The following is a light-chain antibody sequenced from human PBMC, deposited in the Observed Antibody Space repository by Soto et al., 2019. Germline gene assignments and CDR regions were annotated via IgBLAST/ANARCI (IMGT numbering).Light chain of an antibody. CDR3: QQRGSWPPSIT. V-gene: IGKV3-11*01. CDR1: QSVSHA. J-gene: IGKJ5*01. CDR2: DAS. Sequence: EIGLTQSPGTLSLSPWDRATLSCRASQSVSHALAWYQQKPGQAPRLLIHDASSRATGIPARFSGSGSETDFTLTISSLEPEDFAVYYCQQRGSWPPSITFGQGTRLEIK.